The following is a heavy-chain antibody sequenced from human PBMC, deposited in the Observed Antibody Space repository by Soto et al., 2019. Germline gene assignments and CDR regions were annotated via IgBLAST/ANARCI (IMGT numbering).Heavy chain of an antibody. CDR1: GGSISSYY. CDR2: IXXXGXT. D-gene: IGHD3-10*01. V-gene: IGHV4-59*01. J-gene: IGHJ4*02. Sequence: SETLSLTCTVSGGSISSYYWGWIRQPPGKGLEWXGXIXXXGXTXXXPXXXXRVTISVDTSKNQFSLKLRSVTAADTAVYYCASFSADREPLTFDYWGQGTLVTVSS. CDR3: ASFSADREPLTFDY.